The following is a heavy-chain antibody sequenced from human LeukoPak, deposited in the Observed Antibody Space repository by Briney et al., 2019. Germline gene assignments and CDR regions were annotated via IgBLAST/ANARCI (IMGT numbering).Heavy chain of an antibody. J-gene: IGHJ4*02. CDR3: APYYYGSGSATNSFDY. CDR2: ISSSGSTI. V-gene: IGHV3-48*03. D-gene: IGHD3-10*01. Sequence: GGSLRLSCAATGFTFSSYEMNWVRQAPGKGLEWVSYISSSGSTIYYADSVKGRFTISRDNAKNSLYLQMNSLRAEDTAVYYCAPYYYGSGSATNSFDYWGQGTLVTASS. CDR1: GFTFSSYE.